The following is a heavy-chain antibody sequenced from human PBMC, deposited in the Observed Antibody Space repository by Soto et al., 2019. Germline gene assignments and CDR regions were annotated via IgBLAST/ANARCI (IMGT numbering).Heavy chain of an antibody. V-gene: IGHV4-34*02. J-gene: IGHJ6*02. CDR2: INNGGST. CDR1: GGPFSGYY. D-gene: IGHD5-12*01. Sequence: QVQLQQWGAGLLKPSETLSLTCAVYGGPFSGYYWSWIRQPPGKGLEWLGEIGEINNGGSTNYNPSLNSRVGISFDPSKNQVSLKVTSVTAADTAVYYCARGSCFTHPREEIDGYNSQDYYYGLDVWGRGTTVTVSS. CDR3: ARGSCFTHPREEIDGYNSQDYYYGLDV.